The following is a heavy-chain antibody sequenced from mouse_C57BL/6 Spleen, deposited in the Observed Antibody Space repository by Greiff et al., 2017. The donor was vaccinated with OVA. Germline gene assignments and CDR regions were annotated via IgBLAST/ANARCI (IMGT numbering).Heavy chain of an antibody. CDR2: INYDGSST. V-gene: IGHV5-16*01. J-gene: IGHJ4*01. CDR3: AREEEGNAMDY. CDR1: GFTFSDYY. Sequence: EVQLVESEGGLVQPGSSMKLSCTASGFTFSDYYMAWVRQVPEKGLEWVANINYDGSSTYYLDSLKSRFIISRDNAKNILYLQMSSLKSEDTATYYCAREEEGNAMDYWGQGTSVTVSS.